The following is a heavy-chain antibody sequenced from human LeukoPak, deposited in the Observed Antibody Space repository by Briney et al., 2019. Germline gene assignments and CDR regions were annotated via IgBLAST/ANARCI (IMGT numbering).Heavy chain of an antibody. CDR1: GYTFTSYA. J-gene: IGHJ6*03. CDR2: INTNTGSP. D-gene: IGHD6-19*01. Sequence: ASVKVSCKASGYTFTSYAMNWVRQAPGQGLEWMGWINTNTGSPTYAQGFTGRFVFSLDTSVSTAYLQISSLKAEDTAVYYCAIKEGKYSSGPPLLRYYYYMDVWGKGTTVTVSS. V-gene: IGHV7-4-1*02. CDR3: AIKEGKYSSGPPLLRYYYYMDV.